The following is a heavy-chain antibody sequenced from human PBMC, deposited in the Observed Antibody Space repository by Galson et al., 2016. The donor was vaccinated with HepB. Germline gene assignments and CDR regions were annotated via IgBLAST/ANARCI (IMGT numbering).Heavy chain of an antibody. CDR1: GFTFRTYS. Sequence: SLRLSCAPSGFTFRTYSMHWVRQAPGKGLEWVALVSFDGKNKFYADSVKGRFTISKDNSQSTLFLQMNSLRKDDTAVYFCARDRRPAGAFKSDRVGAADYWGQGTLVSVSS. V-gene: IGHV3-30*04. CDR2: VSFDGKNK. J-gene: IGHJ4*02. D-gene: IGHD1-26*01. CDR3: ARDRRPAGAFKSDRVGAADY.